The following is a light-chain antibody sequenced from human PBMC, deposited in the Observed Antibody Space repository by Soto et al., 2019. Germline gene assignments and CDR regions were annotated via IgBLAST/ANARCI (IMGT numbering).Light chain of an antibody. J-gene: IGKJ4*01. CDR1: QRLLYTSNNKNY. Sequence: IVMTQSPDSLAVSLGERATINCKSSQRLLYTSNNKNYLAWFQQKPGQPPRLLIYWASTRESGVPDRFSGSGSGTDFTLTISSLQSEDVAVYYCQQYYSNPELTFGGGTKVEIK. V-gene: IGKV4-1*01. CDR3: QQYYSNPELT. CDR2: WAS.